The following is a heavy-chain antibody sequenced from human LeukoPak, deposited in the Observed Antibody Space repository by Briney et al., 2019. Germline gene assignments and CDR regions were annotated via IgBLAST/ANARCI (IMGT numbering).Heavy chain of an antibody. CDR2: VYYSGST. CDR1: GGSISSYY. Sequence: PSETLSLTCTVSGGSISSYYWSWIRQSPGKGLEWIGYVYYSGSTNYNPSLKSRVTISVDTSNNQFSLKLSSVTAGDTAVYYCARHAMTYYYFDYWGQGTVVTVSS. J-gene: IGHJ4*02. D-gene: IGHD2-21*02. CDR3: ARHAMTYYYFDY. V-gene: IGHV4-59*08.